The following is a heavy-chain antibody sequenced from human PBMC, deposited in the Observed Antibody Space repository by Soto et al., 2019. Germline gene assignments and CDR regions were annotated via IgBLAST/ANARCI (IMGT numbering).Heavy chain of an antibody. CDR2: IYRDDDK. D-gene: IGHD3-10*01. V-gene: IGHV2-5*02. J-gene: IGHJ4*02. Sequence: QITLKESGPTLVKPTQTLTLTCTFSGFSLSTGVGVGWIRQPPGKALECLALIYRDDDKRYSSSLKSRLTITKDTSKNQVVLIMTNMDPVDTATYYCAHKSYYGSGSLDYWGQGILVTVSS. CDR3: AHKSYYGSGSLDY. CDR1: GFSLSTGVG.